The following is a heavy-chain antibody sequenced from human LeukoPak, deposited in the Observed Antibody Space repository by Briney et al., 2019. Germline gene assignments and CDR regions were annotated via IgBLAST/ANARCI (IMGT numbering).Heavy chain of an antibody. CDR1: GFTFSSYG. Sequence: GGSLRLSCAASGFTFSSYGMHWVRQAPGKGLEWVAVISYDGSNKYYADSVKGRFTISRDNSKNTLYLQMNSLRAEDTAIYYCAKRLPFYYDYWGQGILVTVSS. V-gene: IGHV3-30*18. CDR3: AKRLPFYYDY. J-gene: IGHJ4*02. D-gene: IGHD5-18*01. CDR2: ISYDGSNK.